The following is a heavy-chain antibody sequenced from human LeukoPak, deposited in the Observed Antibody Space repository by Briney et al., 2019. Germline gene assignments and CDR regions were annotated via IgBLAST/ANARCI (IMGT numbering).Heavy chain of an antibody. CDR2: IYPGDSDT. CDR1: GYSFTSYW. Sequence: GESLKISCKGSGYSFTSYWIGWVRQMPGKGLEWMGIIYPGDSDTRYSPSFQGQVTISADKSISTAYLQWSSLKASDTAMYYCARQLQAGAGYSSGLYAFDIWGQGTMVTVSS. D-gene: IGHD6-19*01. CDR3: ARQLQAGAGYSSGLYAFDI. V-gene: IGHV5-51*01. J-gene: IGHJ3*02.